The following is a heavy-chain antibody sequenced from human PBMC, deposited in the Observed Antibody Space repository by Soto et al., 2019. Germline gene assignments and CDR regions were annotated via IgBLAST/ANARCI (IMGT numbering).Heavy chain of an antibody. J-gene: IGHJ5*02. V-gene: IGHV1-46*01. CDR3: ARLPDMTGTAGWFDP. CDR1: GYTFINYY. D-gene: IGHD1-7*01. Sequence: VASVKVSCKASGYTFINYYMHWVRQAPGQGLEWMGIINPSGGNTIYSQNFQGRVTLTRDTSTSTVYMELTSLRSEDTAVYYCARLPDMTGTAGWFDPWGQGTLVTVSS. CDR2: INPSGGNT.